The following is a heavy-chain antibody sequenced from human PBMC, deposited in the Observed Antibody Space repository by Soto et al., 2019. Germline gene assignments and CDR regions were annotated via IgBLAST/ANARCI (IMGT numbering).Heavy chain of an antibody. CDR1: NGSFSVYY. CDR3: ARDSTRRGACDX. Sequence: PSETLSLTCAVYNGSFSVYYWTWIRQPPGKGLEWIGEINHSGSTNYNPSLKSRVTISVDTSKNQFSLKLSSVTAADTAVYYCARDSTRRGACDXWGQGTMVTVS. J-gene: IGHJ3*02. V-gene: IGHV4-34*01. CDR2: INHSGST. D-gene: IGHD2-2*01.